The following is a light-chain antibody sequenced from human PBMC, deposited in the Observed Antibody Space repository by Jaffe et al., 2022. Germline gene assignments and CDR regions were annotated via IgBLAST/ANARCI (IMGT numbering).Light chain of an antibody. V-gene: IGKV3-11*01. CDR1: QSVSSS. CDR3: QLRGNWPVT. Sequence: EIVLTQSPAILSLSPGERATLSCRSSQSVSSSFAWYQQKPGRAPRLLMSDISTRATGIPARFSGSGSGTDFTLTISSVEPEDFAVYFCQLRGNWPVTFGGGTKVEMK. CDR2: DIS. J-gene: IGKJ4*01.